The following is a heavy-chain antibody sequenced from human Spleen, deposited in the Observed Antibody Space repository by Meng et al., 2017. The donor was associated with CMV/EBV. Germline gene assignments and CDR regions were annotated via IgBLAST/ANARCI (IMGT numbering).Heavy chain of an antibody. J-gene: IGHJ3*02. D-gene: IGHD3-16*01. V-gene: IGHV3-21*01. CDR1: GFTFSSFA. CDR3: AKDGGGGNSHDAFDM. Sequence: GESLKISCAASGFTFSSFALTWVRQAPGKGLEWVASISSGNTIYYADSVKGRFIISRDNAKNTLYLEMKSLRAEDTAVYYCAKDGGGGNSHDAFDMWGQGTKVTVSS. CDR2: ISSGNTI.